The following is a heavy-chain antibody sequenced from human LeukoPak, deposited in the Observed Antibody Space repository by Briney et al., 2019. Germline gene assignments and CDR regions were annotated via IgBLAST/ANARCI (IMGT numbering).Heavy chain of an antibody. J-gene: IGHJ4*02. D-gene: IGHD3-10*01. CDR3: ARALVRGVLDY. CDR2: ISSSCSYI. Sequence: GGSLRLSCAASGFTFSSYSMNWVRQAPGKGLELVSSISSSCSYIYYADSVKGRFTTSRDNANNSLYLQMNSLRAEDTAVYYCARALVRGVLDYWGQGTLVTVSS. V-gene: IGHV3-21*01. CDR1: GFTFSSYS.